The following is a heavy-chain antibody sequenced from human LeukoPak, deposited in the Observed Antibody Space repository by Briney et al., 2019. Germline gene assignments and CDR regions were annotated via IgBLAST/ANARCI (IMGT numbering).Heavy chain of an antibody. V-gene: IGHV4-39*07. Sequence: SETLSLTCTVSGGSISSSSYYWGWIRQPPGKGLEWIGSIYYSGSTYYNPSLKSRVTISVDTSKNQFSLKLSSVTAADTAVYYCARDRYSGYDGFGAFDIWGQGTMVTVSS. J-gene: IGHJ3*02. CDR3: ARDRYSGYDGFGAFDI. CDR1: GGSISSSSYY. CDR2: IYYSGST. D-gene: IGHD5-12*01.